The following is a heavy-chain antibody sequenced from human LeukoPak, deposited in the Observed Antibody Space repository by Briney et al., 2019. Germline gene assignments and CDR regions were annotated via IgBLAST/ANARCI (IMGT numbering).Heavy chain of an antibody. V-gene: IGHV3-21*01. CDR2: ISSSSSYI. CDR1: GFTFSSYS. J-gene: IGHJ4*02. CDR3: ARDYRYFDWLVHFDY. Sequence: GGSLRLSCAASGFTFSSYSMNWVRQAPGKGLEWVSSISSSSSYIYYADSVKGRFTISRDNAKNSLYLQMNSLRAEDTAVYYCARDYRYFDWLVHFDYWGQGTLVTVSS. D-gene: IGHD3-9*01.